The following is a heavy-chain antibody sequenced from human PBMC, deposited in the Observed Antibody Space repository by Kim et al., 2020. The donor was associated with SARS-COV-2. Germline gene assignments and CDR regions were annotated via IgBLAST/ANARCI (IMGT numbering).Heavy chain of an antibody. D-gene: IGHD2-15*01. J-gene: IGHJ4*02. CDR1: GFTISGNY. CDR2: IYTGGST. CDR3: ARGGGSCCFFDY. Sequence: GGSLRLSCAASGFTISGNYMSWVRQAPGKGLEWVSIIYTGGSTYSADSVKGRFTISRDNSKNTLYLQMNSLRAEDTALYFCARGGGSCCFFDYWGQGDLVTVSS. V-gene: IGHV3-66*01.